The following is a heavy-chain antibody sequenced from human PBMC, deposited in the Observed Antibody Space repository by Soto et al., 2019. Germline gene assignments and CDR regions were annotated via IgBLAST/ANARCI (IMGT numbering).Heavy chain of an antibody. J-gene: IGHJ5*02. CDR1: GGSISSGGYS. D-gene: IGHD5-12*01. V-gene: IGHV4-30-2*01. CDR3: ASVRGYDYGWFDP. CDR2: IYHSGST. Sequence: SETLSLTCAVSGGSISSGGYSWSWIRQPPGKGLEWIGYIYHSGSTYYNPSLKSRVTISVDRSKNQFSLKLSSVTAADTAVYYCASVRGYDYGWFDPWGQGTLVTV.